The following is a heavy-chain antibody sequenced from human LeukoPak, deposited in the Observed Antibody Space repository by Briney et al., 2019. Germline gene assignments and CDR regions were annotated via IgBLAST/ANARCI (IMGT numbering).Heavy chain of an antibody. D-gene: IGHD6-19*01. CDR3: ARESIAVAGAPFDY. Sequence: PGGSLRLSCAASGFTFSSYEMNWVRQAPGKGLEWVSYISSGSTIYDADSVKGRFTISGDNAENSLYLQMNSLRAEDTAVYYCARESIAVAGAPFDYWGQGTLVTVSS. V-gene: IGHV3-48*03. CDR1: GFTFSSYE. CDR2: ISSGSTI. J-gene: IGHJ4*02.